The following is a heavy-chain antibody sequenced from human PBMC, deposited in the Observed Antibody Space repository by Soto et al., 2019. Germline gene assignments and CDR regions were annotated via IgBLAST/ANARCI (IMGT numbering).Heavy chain of an antibody. CDR3: ARVGALVTAQVWFDP. J-gene: IGHJ5*02. CDR1: GGSISSSSYY. D-gene: IGHD2-21*02. CDR2: IYYSGST. Sequence: PSETLSLTCTVSGGSISSSSYYWGWIRQPPGKGLEWIGSIYYSGSTHNNPSLKSRVTLPVDTSKNQFSLRLRSATAADTAVYYCARVGALVTAQVWFDPWGQGTLVTVSS. V-gene: IGHV4-39*01.